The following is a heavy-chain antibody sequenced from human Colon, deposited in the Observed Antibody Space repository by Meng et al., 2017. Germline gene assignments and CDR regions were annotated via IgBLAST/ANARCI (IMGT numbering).Heavy chain of an antibody. J-gene: IGHJ5*02. V-gene: IGHV4-59*01. Sequence: QVQLQESGPGLVKPSATLSLTRPVSGGSNPSYNWGWVRQPPGKGLEWIGNIYYSGDTNYNPSLQSRVTTSLDTSKNQFSLNLSSVTAADTAVYYCAGYNWNIFDPWGHGTLVTVSS. D-gene: IGHD1-20*01. CDR3: AGYNWNIFDP. CDR2: IYYSGDT. CDR1: GGSNPSYN.